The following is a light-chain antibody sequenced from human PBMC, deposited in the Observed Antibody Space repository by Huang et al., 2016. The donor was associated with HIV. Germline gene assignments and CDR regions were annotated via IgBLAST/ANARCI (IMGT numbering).Light chain of an antibody. Sequence: DIQITQSPSSLSASVGDTVIITCRASQNIKRYLNWYQQEPGKAPKLLISAASNLQSGVASTFSGIGAGTDFPVTINSLQPEDSATYYCQQSARTRRTFGQGTKLEI. CDR2: AAS. CDR3: QQSARTRRT. CDR1: QNIKRY. V-gene: IGKV1-39*01. J-gene: IGKJ2*01.